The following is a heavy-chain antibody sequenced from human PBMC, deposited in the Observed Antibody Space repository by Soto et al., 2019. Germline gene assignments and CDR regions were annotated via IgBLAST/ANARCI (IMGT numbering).Heavy chain of an antibody. V-gene: IGHV4-39*01. Sequence: PSETLSLTCTVSGGSISSSSYYWGWIRQPPGKGLEWIGSIYYSGSTYYNPSLKSRVTISVDTSKNQFSLKLSSVTAADTAVYYCARRVEGSCSGGSCYMGDWLDPWGQGTLVTVSS. D-gene: IGHD2-15*01. J-gene: IGHJ5*02. CDR1: GGSISSSSYY. CDR2: IYYSGST. CDR3: ARRVEGSCSGGSCYMGDWLDP.